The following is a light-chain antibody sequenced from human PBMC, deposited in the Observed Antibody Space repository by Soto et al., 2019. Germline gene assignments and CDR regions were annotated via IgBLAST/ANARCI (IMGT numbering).Light chain of an antibody. CDR1: SSDVGNYNY. Sequence: QSVLTQPRSVSGSPGQSVTISCTGTSSDVGNYNYVSWYQQHPGKAPKLMIYDVSKWPSGVPDHFSGSKSGNTASLTISGLQAEDEADYYCCSYAGSYTWVFGGGTKLTVL. V-gene: IGLV2-11*01. CDR2: DVS. CDR3: CSYAGSYTWV. J-gene: IGLJ3*02.